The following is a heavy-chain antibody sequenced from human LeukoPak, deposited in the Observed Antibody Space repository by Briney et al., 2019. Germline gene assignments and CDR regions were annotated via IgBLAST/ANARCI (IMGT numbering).Heavy chain of an antibody. V-gene: IGHV3-30-3*01. CDR2: ISYDGSNK. D-gene: IGHD3-22*01. J-gene: IGHJ4*02. CDR1: GFTFGSYA. Sequence: GGSLRLSCAASGFTFGSYAMHWVRQAPGKGLEWVAVISYDGSNKYYADSVKGRFTISRDNSKNTLYLQMNSLRAEDTAVYYCARDLDSSRGYFDYWGQGTLVTVSS. CDR3: ARDLDSSRGYFDY.